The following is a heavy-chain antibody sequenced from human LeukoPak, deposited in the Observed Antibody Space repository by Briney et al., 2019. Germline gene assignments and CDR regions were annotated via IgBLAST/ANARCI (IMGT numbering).Heavy chain of an antibody. CDR2: ISAYNGYT. V-gene: IGHV1-18*01. Sequence: GASVKVSFKASGYTFTSYGVSWVRQAPGQGLEGMGWISAYNGYTNYAQKLQGRVTMTTDTSTSTAYMELRSLRSDDTAVYYCARHLNAYGDYSPNYFVYWGQGTLVTVSS. J-gene: IGHJ4*02. D-gene: IGHD4-17*01. CDR1: GYTFTSYG. CDR3: ARHLNAYGDYSPNYFVY.